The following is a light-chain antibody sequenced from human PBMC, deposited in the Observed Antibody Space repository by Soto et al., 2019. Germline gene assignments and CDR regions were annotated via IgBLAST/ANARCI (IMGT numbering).Light chain of an antibody. CDR3: QQYGSSPIT. CDR2: DAS. Sequence: EIVLTQSPATLSLSPGERATLSCGASQSVSRSYLAWYQHRLGLAPRLLMYDASTRATGIPDRFSGCGSGTDFTLTISGLEHEDFAVYYCQQYGSSPITFGQGTRLEIK. V-gene: IGKV3D-20*01. J-gene: IGKJ5*01. CDR1: QSVSRSY.